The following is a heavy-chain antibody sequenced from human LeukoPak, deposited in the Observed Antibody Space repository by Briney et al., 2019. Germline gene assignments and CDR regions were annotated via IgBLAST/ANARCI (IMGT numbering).Heavy chain of an antibody. D-gene: IGHD6-13*01. CDR3: FLSSWYSTDY. V-gene: IGHV3-23*01. CDR1: GFTFSSYW. Sequence: GGSLRLSCAASGFTFSSYWMSWVRQAPGKGLEWVSVISDSGGSTYYADSVKGRFTISRDNSKNTLYLQMNSLRAEDTAVYYCFLSSWYSTDYWGQGTLVTVSS. CDR2: ISDSGGST. J-gene: IGHJ4*02.